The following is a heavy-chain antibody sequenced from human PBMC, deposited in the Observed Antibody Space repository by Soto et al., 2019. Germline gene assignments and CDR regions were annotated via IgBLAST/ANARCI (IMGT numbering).Heavy chain of an antibody. J-gene: IGHJ4*02. CDR3: ASSGYCTNGVCYNFDY. V-gene: IGHV4-4*02. CDR1: GGSVSSSNW. Sequence: SETLSLTCAVSGGSVSSSNWWSWVRQPPGKGLEWIGEIYHSGSTNYNPSLKSRVTISVDKSKNQFSLKLSSVTAADTAVYYCASSGYCTNGVCYNFDYWGQGTLVTVSS. D-gene: IGHD2-8*01. CDR2: IYHSGST.